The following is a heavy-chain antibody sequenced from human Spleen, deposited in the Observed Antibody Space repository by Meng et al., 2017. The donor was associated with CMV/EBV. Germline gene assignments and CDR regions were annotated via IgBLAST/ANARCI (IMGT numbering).Heavy chain of an antibody. CDR3: ARDHNWGPDY. V-gene: IGHV1-2*06. CDR1: GYTFTSYY. D-gene: IGHD7-27*01. CDR2: IYPDTGGT. Sequence: ASVKVSCKASGYTFTSYYMHWVRQAPGQGLEWMGRIYPDTGGTHYSRNFQGRITVTRDTSIRTVYLELDSLRSDDTAMYYCARDHNWGPDYWGQGTLVTVSS. J-gene: IGHJ4*02.